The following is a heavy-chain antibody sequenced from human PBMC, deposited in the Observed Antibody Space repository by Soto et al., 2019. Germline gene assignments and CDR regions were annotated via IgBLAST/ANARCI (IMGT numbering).Heavy chain of an antibody. CDR2: IIPIFGTA. J-gene: IGHJ5*02. CDR1: GGTFGSYA. D-gene: IGHD2-15*01. V-gene: IGHV1-69*06. CDR3: ARDLGYCSGGSCYEEGWFDP. Sequence: QVQLVQSGAEVKKPGSSVKVSCKASGGTFGSYAISWVRQAPGQGLEWMGGIIPIFGTANYAQKFQGRVTITADKSTSTAYMELSSLRSEDTAVYYCARDLGYCSGGSCYEEGWFDPWAREPWSPSPQ.